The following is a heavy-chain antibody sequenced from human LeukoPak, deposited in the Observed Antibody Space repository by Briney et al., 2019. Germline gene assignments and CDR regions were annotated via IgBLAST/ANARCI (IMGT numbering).Heavy chain of an antibody. V-gene: IGHV3-7*01. J-gene: IGHJ4*02. Sequence: GGSLRLSCAASGFTFSSYWMSWVRQAPGKGLEWVANIKQDGSEKYYVDSVKGRFTISRDNAKNSLYLQMNSLRAEDTAVYYCARDWYSGSSTPPGYWGQGTLVTVSS. CDR1: GFTFSSYW. CDR2: IKQDGSEK. CDR3: ARDWYSGSSTPPGY. D-gene: IGHD1-26*01.